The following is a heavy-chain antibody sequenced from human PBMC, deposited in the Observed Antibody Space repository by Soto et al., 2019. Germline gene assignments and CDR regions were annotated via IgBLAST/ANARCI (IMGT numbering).Heavy chain of an antibody. CDR1: GFTFSSYS. J-gene: IGHJ4*02. Sequence: GGSLRLSCAASGFTFSSYSMNWVRQAPGKGLEWVSYISSSSSTIYYADSVKGRFTISRDNAKNSQYLQVNSLSAEDTAVYYCARDYSSYAPFGYWGQGTLVTVSS. V-gene: IGHV3-48*01. CDR2: ISSSSSTI. CDR3: ARDYSSYAPFGY. D-gene: IGHD2-2*01.